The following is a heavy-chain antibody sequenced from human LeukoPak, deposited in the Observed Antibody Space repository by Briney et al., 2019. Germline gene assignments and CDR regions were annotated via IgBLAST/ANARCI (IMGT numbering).Heavy chain of an antibody. J-gene: IGHJ4*02. Sequence: GRSLRLSCAASGFTFSNYGMHRVRQSPGKGLEWVAVISYDGSIEYYADSVKGRFTISRDDSRNTLYLQMNSLRPEDTALYYCAKDLQHLVRTLSFDYWGQGTLVTVSS. V-gene: IGHV3-30*18. CDR1: GFTFSNYG. D-gene: IGHD6-13*01. CDR2: ISYDGSIE. CDR3: AKDLQHLVRTLSFDY.